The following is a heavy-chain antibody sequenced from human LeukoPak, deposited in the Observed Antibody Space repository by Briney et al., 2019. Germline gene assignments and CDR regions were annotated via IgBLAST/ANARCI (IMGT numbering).Heavy chain of an antibody. CDR3: ARDPLRSSWSTYNNAMDV. V-gene: IGHV1-2*02. J-gene: IGHJ6*02. CDR1: GYIFTGYY. D-gene: IGHD6-13*01. CDR2: INPNSGAT. Sequence: ASVKVSCKASGYIFTGYYMHWVRQAPGQGLEWMGSINPNSGATDCAQKFQGRVTMTRDTSISTSHMELSSLRFDDTAVYYCARDPLRSSWSTYNNAMDVWGQGTTVTVS.